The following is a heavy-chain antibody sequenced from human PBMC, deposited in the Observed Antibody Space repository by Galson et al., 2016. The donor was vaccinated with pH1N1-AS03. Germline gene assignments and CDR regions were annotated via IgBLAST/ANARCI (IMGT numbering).Heavy chain of an antibody. J-gene: IGHJ5*02. CDR2: IYWNDDI. D-gene: IGHD4-17*01. V-gene: IGHV2-5*01. CDR1: GFSLSTSGVG. Sequence: PALVKPTQTLTLICTFSGFSLSTSGVGVGWIRQAPGKALEWLAIIYWNDDIRYSPSLRNRLTITKDTSKSQVVLTMTNMDPVDTATYFCARAYYGDFADWFDPWGQGTLVTVSS. CDR3: ARAYYGDFADWFDP.